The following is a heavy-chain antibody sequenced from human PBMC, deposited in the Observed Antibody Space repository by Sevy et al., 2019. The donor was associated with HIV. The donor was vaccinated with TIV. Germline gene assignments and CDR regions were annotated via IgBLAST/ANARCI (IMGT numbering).Heavy chain of an antibody. CDR1: GFTFSDHY. D-gene: IGHD6-13*01. CDR2: TRNKADSYTT. CDR3: ATHAGIAAAGRVFDY. V-gene: IGHV3-72*01. J-gene: IGHJ4*02. Sequence: GGSLRLSCAASGFTFSDHYMEWVRQAPGKGLEWVGRTRNKADSYTTEYAGSVKGRFTISRDDSKSSLYLQMNSLKTEDTAVYYCATHAGIAAAGRVFDYWGQGSLVTVSS.